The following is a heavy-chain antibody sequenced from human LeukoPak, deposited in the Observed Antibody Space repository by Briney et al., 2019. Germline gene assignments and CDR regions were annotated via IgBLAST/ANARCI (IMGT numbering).Heavy chain of an antibody. J-gene: IGHJ3*02. D-gene: IGHD3-9*01. CDR2: ISAYNGNT. CDR1: GYTFTSYG. CDR3: ARDRGYDILTGPSAFDI. V-gene: IGHV1-18*01. Sequence: GASVKVSCKASGYTFTSYGISWVRQAPGQGLEWMGWISAYNGNTNYAQKLQGRVTMTTDTSTSTAYMELRSLRSDDTAVYYCARDRGYDILTGPSAFDIWGQGTMVTVSS.